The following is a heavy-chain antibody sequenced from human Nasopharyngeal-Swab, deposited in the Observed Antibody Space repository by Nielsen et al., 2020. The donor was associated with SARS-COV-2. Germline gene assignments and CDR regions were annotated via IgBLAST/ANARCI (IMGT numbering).Heavy chain of an antibody. CDR2: IYYSGST. Sequence: SETLSLTCTVSGGSISSYYWSWIRQPPGKGLEWIGYIYYSGSTNYNPSLKSRVTISVDPSKNQFSLKLSSVTAADTAVYYCARNLVGYYYDMVGAFDIWGQGTMVTVSS. D-gene: IGHD3-22*01. J-gene: IGHJ3*02. CDR3: ARNLVGYYYDMVGAFDI. V-gene: IGHV4-59*13. CDR1: GGSISSYY.